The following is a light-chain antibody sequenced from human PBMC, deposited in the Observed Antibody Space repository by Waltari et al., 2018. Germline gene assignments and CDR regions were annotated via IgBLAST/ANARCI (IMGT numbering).Light chain of an antibody. V-gene: IGKV4-1*01. CDR3: QQYYSTPHT. CDR1: QSVLYSSNNNNY. Sequence: DIVMNQSPDSLAVSLGERATIKCKSSQSVLYSSNNNNYLAWYQQKPGQPPKLLIYWASTRESGVPDRFSGSGSGTDFTLTISSLQAEDVAVYYCQQYYSTPHTFGPGTKVDIK. CDR2: WAS. J-gene: IGKJ3*01.